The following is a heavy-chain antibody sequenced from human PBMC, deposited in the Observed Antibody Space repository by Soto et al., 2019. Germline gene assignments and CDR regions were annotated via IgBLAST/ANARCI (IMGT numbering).Heavy chain of an antibody. Sequence: QVQLQESGPGLVKPSETLSLTCTVSGGSVSSGSYYWSWIRQPPGKGLEWIGYIYYSGSTNYNPSLKSRVTISVDTSKNQFSLKLSSVTAADTAVYYCARENFSGFGTGTDYWGQGTLVTVSS. V-gene: IGHV4-61*01. CDR3: ARENFSGFGTGTDY. CDR2: IYYSGST. J-gene: IGHJ4*02. CDR1: GGSVSSGSYY. D-gene: IGHD1-1*01.